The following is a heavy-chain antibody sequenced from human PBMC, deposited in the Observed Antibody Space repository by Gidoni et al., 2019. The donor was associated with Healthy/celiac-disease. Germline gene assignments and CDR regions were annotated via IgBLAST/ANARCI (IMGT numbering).Heavy chain of an antibody. CDR3: AHKTLYYDYIWGSYRWDFDY. D-gene: IGHD3-16*02. V-gene: IGHV2-5*02. CDR1: GFSLSTSGVG. J-gene: IGHJ4*02. CDR2: IYWDDDK. Sequence: QITLKESGPTLVKPTQTLKLTCTFPGFSLSTSGVGVGWIRQPPGKALEWLALIYWDDDKRYSPSLKSRLTITKDTSKNQVVLTMTNMDPVDTATYYCAHKTLYYDYIWGSYRWDFDYWGQGTLVTVSS.